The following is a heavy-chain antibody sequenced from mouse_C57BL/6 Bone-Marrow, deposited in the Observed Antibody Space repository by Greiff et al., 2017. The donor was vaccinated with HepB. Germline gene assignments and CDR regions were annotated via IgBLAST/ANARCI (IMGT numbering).Heavy chain of an antibody. CDR1: GFTFSDYG. J-gene: IGHJ2*01. D-gene: IGHD1-1*01. V-gene: IGHV5-17*01. CDR3: ARKAPITTVVALYYFDY. CDR2: ISSGSSTI. Sequence: EVKLMESGGGLVKPGGSLKLSCAASGFTFSDYGMHWVRQAPEKGLEWVAYISSGSSTIYYADTVKGRFTIARDNAKNTLCLQMTILRSEDTAMYYCARKAPITTVVALYYFDYWGQGTTLTVSS.